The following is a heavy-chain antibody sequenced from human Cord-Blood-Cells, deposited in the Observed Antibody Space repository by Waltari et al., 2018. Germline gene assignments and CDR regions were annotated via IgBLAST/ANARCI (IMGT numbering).Heavy chain of an antibody. V-gene: IGHV3-23*01. CDR1: VFTLSSYA. CDR3: AKTIVTTIDAFDI. J-gene: IGHJ3*02. CDR2: MSCSGGST. D-gene: IGHD4-4*01. Sequence: EVQLLESGGGLVQPGGSLRLSCAAPVFTLSSYAMSWVRQAPGKGLEWFSAMSCSGGSTYYADSVKGRFTISRDNSKNTLYLQMNSLRAEDTAVYYCAKTIVTTIDAFDIWGQGTMVTVSS.